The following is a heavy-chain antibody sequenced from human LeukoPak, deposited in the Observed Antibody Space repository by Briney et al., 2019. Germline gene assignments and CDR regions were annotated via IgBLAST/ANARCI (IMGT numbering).Heavy chain of an antibody. CDR3: ARDYRYYGSPPREYYYYYMDV. D-gene: IGHD3-10*01. CDR1: GYSISSGYY. Sequence: SETLSLTCTVSGYSISSGYYWGWIRQPPGKGLEWIGSIYHSGSTYYNPSLKSRVTISVDRSKNQFSLKLSSVTAADTAVYYCARDYRYYGSPPREYYYYYMDVWGKGTTVTVSS. V-gene: IGHV4-38-2*02. J-gene: IGHJ6*03. CDR2: IYHSGST.